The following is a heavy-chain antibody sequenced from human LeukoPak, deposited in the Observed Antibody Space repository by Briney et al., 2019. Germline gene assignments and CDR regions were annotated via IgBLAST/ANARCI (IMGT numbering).Heavy chain of an antibody. D-gene: IGHD5-12*01. CDR1: GFTFSNAW. J-gene: IGHJ5*02. CDR3: TTPIVATTGGFDP. CDR2: IKSKTDGGTT. V-gene: IGHV3-15*01. Sequence: GGSLRLSCAASGFTFSNAWMSWVRQAPGKGLEWVGRIKSKTDGGTTDYAAPVKGRFTISRDDSKNRLYLQMNSLKTEDTAVYYCTTPIVATTGGFDPWGQGTLVTVSS.